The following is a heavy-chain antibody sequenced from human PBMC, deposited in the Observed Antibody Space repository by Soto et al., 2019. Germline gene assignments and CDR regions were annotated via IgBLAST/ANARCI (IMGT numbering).Heavy chain of an antibody. V-gene: IGHV6-1*01. CDR2: TYYRSKWYT. J-gene: IGHJ3*02. D-gene: IGHD6-19*01. CDR3: ARGHITVASTLSAFDI. CDR1: GDSVFSNSVA. Sequence: PSQTLSLTCAISGDSVFSNSVACNWIRQSPSRGLEWLGRTYYRSKWYTDYAVSVKGRISINPDTSQNQFSLQLNSVTPEDTAVYYCARGHITVASTLSAFDIWGQGTMVTVS.